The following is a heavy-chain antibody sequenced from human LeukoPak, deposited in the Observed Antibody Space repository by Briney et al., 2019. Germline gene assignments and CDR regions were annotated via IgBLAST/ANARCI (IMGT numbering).Heavy chain of an antibody. CDR3: AKAKTQAMVLPGNY. CDR2: ISGSGDST. D-gene: IGHD5-18*01. Sequence: GGSLRLSCAASGFTFSSYAMSWVRQAPGKGLEWVSTISGSGDSTYYADSVKGRFTISRDNSKNTLYLQMNSLRAEDTAVYYCAKAKTQAMVLPGNYWGQGTRVTVSS. J-gene: IGHJ4*02. V-gene: IGHV3-23*01. CDR1: GFTFSSYA.